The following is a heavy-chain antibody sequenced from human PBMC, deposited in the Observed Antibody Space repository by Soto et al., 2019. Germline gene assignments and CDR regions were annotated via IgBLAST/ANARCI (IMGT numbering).Heavy chain of an antibody. CDR1: GFNFSSYS. Sequence: PGGSLRLSCAASGFNFSSYSMNWVRQAPGKGLEWVSSISSSSSYIYYADSVKGRFTISRDNAKNSLYLQMNSLRAEDTAVYYCARDTVVAVSYYYGMDVWGQGTTVTVSS. CDR2: ISSSSSYI. V-gene: IGHV3-21*01. J-gene: IGHJ6*02. CDR3: ARDTVVAVSYYYGMDV. D-gene: IGHD2-15*01.